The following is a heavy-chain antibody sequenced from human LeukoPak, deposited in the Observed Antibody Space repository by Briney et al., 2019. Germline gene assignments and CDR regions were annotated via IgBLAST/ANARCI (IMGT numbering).Heavy chain of an antibody. CDR1: GDSVSSNRAA. J-gene: IGHJ4*02. Sequence: SQTLSLTCAISGDSVSSNRAAWNWIRQSPSRGLEWLGRTYYRSKWYNDYAVSVKSRITIDPDTPKNQFSLLLNSVTPEDTAVYYCARDSYYDTAFFDYWGQGTLVTVSS. CDR3: ARDSYYDTAFFDY. CDR2: TYYRSKWYN. V-gene: IGHV6-1*01. D-gene: IGHD3-22*01.